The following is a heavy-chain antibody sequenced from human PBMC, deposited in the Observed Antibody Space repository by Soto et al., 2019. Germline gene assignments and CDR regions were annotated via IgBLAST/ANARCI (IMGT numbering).Heavy chain of an antibody. CDR1: GYTFTSYD. CDR3: ARDPAVAVAFDI. J-gene: IGHJ3*02. Sequence: ASVKVSCKASGYTFTSYDINWVRQATGQGLEWMGWMNPNSGNTGYAQKFQGRVTMTRNTSISTAYMELSSLRSEDTAVYYCARDPAVAVAFDIWGQGTMVTVSS. CDR2: MNPNSGNT. D-gene: IGHD6-19*01. V-gene: IGHV1-8*01.